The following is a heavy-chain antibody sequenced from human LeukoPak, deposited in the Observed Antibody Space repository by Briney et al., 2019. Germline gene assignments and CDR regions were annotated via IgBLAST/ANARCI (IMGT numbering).Heavy chain of an antibody. V-gene: IGHV3-23*01. CDR3: AKDPRLPDYFDY. CDR1: GFTFSSYA. Sequence: PGGSLRLSCAASGFTFSSYAMSWVRQAPGKGLEWVSAISGSGGSTYYADSVKGRFTVSRDNSKNTLYLQMNSLRAEDTAVYYCAKDPRLPDYFDYWGQGTLATVSS. CDR2: ISGSGGST. J-gene: IGHJ4*02.